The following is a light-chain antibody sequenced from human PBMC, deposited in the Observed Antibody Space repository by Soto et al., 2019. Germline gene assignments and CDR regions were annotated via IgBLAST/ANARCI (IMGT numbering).Light chain of an antibody. CDR2: EVS. J-gene: IGLJ3*02. CDR3: SSYTGRKAWV. CDR1: SSDVGGFDY. Sequence: QSALTQPASVSGSPGQSITISCTGASSDVGGFDYVSWSQQHPGKAPKLLIYEVSNRPSGVSNRFSASKSGNTASLTISRLQPEDEADYYCSSYTGRKAWVFGGGTKVTVL. V-gene: IGLV2-14*01.